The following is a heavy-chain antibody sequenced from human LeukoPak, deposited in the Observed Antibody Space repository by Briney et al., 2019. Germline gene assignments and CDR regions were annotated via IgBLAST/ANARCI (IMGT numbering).Heavy chain of an antibody. CDR3: ARFTPQGYGWGGYNRFDP. J-gene: IGHJ5*02. CDR2: IYYSGST. D-gene: IGHD3-16*01. Sequence: SETLSLTCTVSGGSISSYYWNWIRQPPGKGLEWIGYIYYSGSTNYNPSLKSRVTISVNTSKIQFSLNLTSVTAADTAVYYCARFTPQGYGWGGYNRFDPWGQGTLVTVSS. CDR1: GGSISSYY. V-gene: IGHV4-59*01.